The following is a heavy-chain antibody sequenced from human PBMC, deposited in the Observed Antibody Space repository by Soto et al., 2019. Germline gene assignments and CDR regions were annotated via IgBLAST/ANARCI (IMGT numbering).Heavy chain of an antibody. J-gene: IGHJ6*02. D-gene: IGHD2-21*02. V-gene: IGHV1-69*08. CDR2: VIPVLTTT. CDR1: GDTFSSYI. CDR3: ARRRYCGYDCYHKHYYGMDL. Sequence: QVQLVQSGAEVKKPGSSVRVSCRSSGDTFSSYIVNWLRLAPGRGLEWMGRVIPVLTTTDYAQNFRGRVTISADRSTNTVYLDLSSLRSDDTAVYYCARRRYCGYDCYHKHYYGMDLWGQGSLVTVAS.